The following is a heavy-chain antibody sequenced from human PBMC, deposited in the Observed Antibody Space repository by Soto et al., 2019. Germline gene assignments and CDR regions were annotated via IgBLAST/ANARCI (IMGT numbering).Heavy chain of an antibody. CDR1: GGSISSYY. Sequence: PSETLSLTCTVSGGSISSYYWSWIRQPAGKGLEWIGRIYTSGSTNYNPSLKSRVTMSVDTSKNQFSLKLSSVTAADTAVYYCARADSGSLLGYYSYGMDVWGQGTTVTVSS. CDR2: IYTSGST. CDR3: ARADSGSLLGYYSYGMDV. J-gene: IGHJ6*02. D-gene: IGHD1-26*01. V-gene: IGHV4-4*07.